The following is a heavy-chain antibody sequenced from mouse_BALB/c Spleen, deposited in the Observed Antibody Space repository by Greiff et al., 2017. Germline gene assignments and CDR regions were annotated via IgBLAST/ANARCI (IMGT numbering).Heavy chain of an antibody. CDR1: GFTFSSYA. Sequence: EVQLVESGGGLVKPGGSLKLSCAASGFTFSSYAMSWVRQTPEKRLEWVATISSGGSYTYYPDSVKGRFTISRDNAKNTLYLQMSSLRSEDTAMYYCARDGGGYYENWGQGTTLTVSS. J-gene: IGHJ2*01. D-gene: IGHD2-3*01. V-gene: IGHV5-9-3*01. CDR2: ISSGGSYT. CDR3: ARDGGGYYEN.